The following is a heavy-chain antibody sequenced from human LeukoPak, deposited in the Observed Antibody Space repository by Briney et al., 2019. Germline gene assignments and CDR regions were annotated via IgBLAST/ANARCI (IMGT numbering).Heavy chain of an antibody. CDR3: ARGIAAAETDYYYYMDV. V-gene: IGHV1-8*03. CDR2: MNPNSGNT. D-gene: IGHD6-13*01. J-gene: IGHJ6*03. Sequence: ASVKVSCKASGYTFTSYDINWVRQATGQGLEWMGWMNPNSGNTGYAQKFQGRVTITRNTSISTAYMELSSLRSGDTAVYYCARGIAAAETDYYYYMDVWGKGTTVTVSS. CDR1: GYTFTSYD.